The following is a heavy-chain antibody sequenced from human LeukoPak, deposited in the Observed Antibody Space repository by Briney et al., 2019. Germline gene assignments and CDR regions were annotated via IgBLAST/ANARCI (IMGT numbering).Heavy chain of an antibody. V-gene: IGHV6-1*01. Sequence: SQTLSLTCAISGYSVSSNSAAWNWISQSPSRVLVWLGRTFYRSEWYNDYIVSVESRININPDTSKNQFSLQLKSVTPEDTAMYYCAREEESSGWSFDYWGQGILVTVSS. CDR3: AREEESSGWSFDY. J-gene: IGHJ4*02. CDR1: GYSVSSNSAA. D-gene: IGHD6-19*01. CDR2: TFYRSEWYN.